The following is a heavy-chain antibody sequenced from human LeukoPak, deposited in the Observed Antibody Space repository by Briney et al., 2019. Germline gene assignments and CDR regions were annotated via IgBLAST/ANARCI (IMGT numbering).Heavy chain of an antibody. J-gene: IGHJ4*02. D-gene: IGHD2-8*02. CDR3: ARPSLGTGATPSNY. Sequence: GASVKVSCKASGYTFTGYFIHWVRQAPGQGLGWMGGINANTGGRIYAQNFQGRVPMTRDTSISTVYMDLTRLTSDDTAVYYCARPSLGTGATPSNYWGQGTLVSVSS. V-gene: IGHV1-2*02. CDR2: INANTGGR. CDR1: GYTFTGYF.